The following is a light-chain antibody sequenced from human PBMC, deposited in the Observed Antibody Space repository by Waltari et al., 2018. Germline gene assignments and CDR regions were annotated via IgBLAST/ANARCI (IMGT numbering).Light chain of an antibody. CDR3: ATWDYSLNGHV. CDR2: SND. CDR1: TSNIGSHT. J-gene: IGLJ2*01. Sequence: QSVLTQPPSASGTPGQKVTISCSGSTSNIGSHTVNWYQQLPGAAPKLLIFSNDQRPSGVPDRFSGSQSGTSASLAISGLQSEDEADYYCATWDYSLNGHVFGGGTKV. V-gene: IGLV1-44*01.